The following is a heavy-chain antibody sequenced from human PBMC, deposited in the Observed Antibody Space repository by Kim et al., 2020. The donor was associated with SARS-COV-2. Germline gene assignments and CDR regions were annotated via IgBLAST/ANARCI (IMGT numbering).Heavy chain of an antibody. Sequence: ASVKVSCKASGYTFTGYYMHWVRQAPGQGLEWMGWINPNSGGTNYAQKFQGRVTMTRDTSISTAYMELSRLRSDDTAVYFCARVRGVMELRPSFSPYMDVWGKGTPVTVSS. D-gene: IGHD1-7*01. CDR1: GYTFTGYY. CDR3: ARVRGVMELRPSFSPYMDV. V-gene: IGHV1-2*02. J-gene: IGHJ6*03. CDR2: INPNSGGT.